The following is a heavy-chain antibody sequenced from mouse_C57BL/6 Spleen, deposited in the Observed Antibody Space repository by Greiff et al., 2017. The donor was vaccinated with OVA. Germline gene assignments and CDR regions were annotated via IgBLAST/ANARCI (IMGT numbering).Heavy chain of an antibody. J-gene: IGHJ2*01. CDR3: ARARNYYDYGRYYFDD. Sequence: QVQLQQPGAELVKPGASVKMSCKASGYTFTSYWITWVKQRPGQGLEWIGDIYPGSGSTNYNEKFKSKATLTVDTSSSTAYMQLSSLTSEDSAVYYCARARNYYDYGRYYFDDWGQGTTLTVSS. D-gene: IGHD2-4*01. CDR2: IYPGSGST. CDR1: GYTFTSYW. V-gene: IGHV1-55*01.